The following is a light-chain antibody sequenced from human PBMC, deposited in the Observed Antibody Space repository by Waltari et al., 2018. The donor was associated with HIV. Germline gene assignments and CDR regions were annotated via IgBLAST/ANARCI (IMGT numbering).Light chain of an antibody. CDR2: WAS. CDR1: QSVLYSSNNKNY. J-gene: IGKJ3*01. V-gene: IGKV4-1*01. CDR3: QQYYSTPLT. Sequence: DIVMTQSPDSLAVSLGERATINCKSSQSVLYSSNNKNYLAWYQQKPGQPPKLLIYWASTRESGVPDRFSGSGSWTDFTLTISILQAEDVAVYYCQQYYSTPLTFGPGTKVDIK.